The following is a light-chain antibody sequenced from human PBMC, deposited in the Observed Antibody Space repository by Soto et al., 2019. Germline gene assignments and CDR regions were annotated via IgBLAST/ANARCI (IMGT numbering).Light chain of an antibody. J-gene: IGLJ1*01. Sequence: QSVLSQTPSVSGTLGQRVTISCSGSNSNIEGNAVNWYQQVPGTAPKLLIYNNNHRPSGVSDRFSGSKSGTSASLAISGLQSADETDYYCSSFTSRFTFVFGTGTKLTVL. CDR1: NSNIEGNA. CDR2: NNN. V-gene: IGLV1-44*01. CDR3: SSFTSRFTFV.